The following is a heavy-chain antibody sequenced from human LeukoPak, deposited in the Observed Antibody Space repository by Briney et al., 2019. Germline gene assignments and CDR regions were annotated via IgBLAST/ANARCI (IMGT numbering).Heavy chain of an antibody. CDR3: ARHSDGSGSYYNANGMDV. CDR2: IDPSDSYT. CDR1: GYSFTSYW. J-gene: IGHJ6*04. Sequence: GESLKISCKGSGYSFTSYWISWVRQMPGKGLEWMGRIDPSDSYTNYSPSFQGHVTISADKSISTAYLQWSSLKASDTAMYYCARHSDGSGSYYNANGMDVWGKGTRSPSPQ. V-gene: IGHV5-10-1*01. D-gene: IGHD3-10*01.